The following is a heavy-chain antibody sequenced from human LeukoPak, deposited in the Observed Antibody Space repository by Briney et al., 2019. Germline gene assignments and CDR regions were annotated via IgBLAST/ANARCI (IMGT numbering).Heavy chain of an antibody. V-gene: IGHV2-5*01. CDR2: IYWNDDK. D-gene: IGHD2/OR15-2a*01. Sequence: SGPTLVKPTQTLTLTCTFSGFSLSTSGVGVGWIRQPPGKALEWLALIYWNDDKRYSPSLRSRLTITKDTSRHQVVLTMTNMDPVDTATYYCAHRTTRLSDDNWGQGTLVTVSS. CDR3: AHRTTRLSDDN. CDR1: GFSLSTSGVG. J-gene: IGHJ4*02.